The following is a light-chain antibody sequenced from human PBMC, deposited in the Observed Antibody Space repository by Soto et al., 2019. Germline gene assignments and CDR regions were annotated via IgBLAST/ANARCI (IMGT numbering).Light chain of an antibody. CDR2: EVS. J-gene: IGLJ3*02. CDR3: SSFTSINTWV. CDR1: SSDVGGYNY. V-gene: IGLV2-14*01. Sequence: QSVLTQPASVSGSPGQSITISCTGTSSDVGGYNYVSWYQQHPDKAPKLMIYEVSNRPSGVSNRFSGSKSGNTASLTISGLQAEDEADYYCSSFTSINTWVFGGGTKLTVL.